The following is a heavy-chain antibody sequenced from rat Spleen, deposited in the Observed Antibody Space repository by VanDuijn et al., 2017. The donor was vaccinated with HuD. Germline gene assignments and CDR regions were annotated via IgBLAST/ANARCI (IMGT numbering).Heavy chain of an antibody. CDR3: ATVGLAYYFDY. V-gene: IGHV3-1*01. J-gene: IGHJ2*01. CDR1: GYSITSNF. CDR2: MDYSGST. Sequence: EVQLQESGPGLVKPSQSLSLTCSVTGYSITSNFWGWIRKFPGNKMEWMGYMDYSGSTSYNPSLRSRVSITRDTSKNQFFLQLNSLTTEDTATYYCATVGLAYYFDYWGQGVMVTVSS. D-gene: IGHD1-1*01.